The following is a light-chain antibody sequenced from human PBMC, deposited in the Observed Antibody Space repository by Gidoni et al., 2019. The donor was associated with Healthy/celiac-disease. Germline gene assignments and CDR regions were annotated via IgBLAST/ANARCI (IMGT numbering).Light chain of an antibody. J-gene: IGKJ1*01. CDR2: LGS. CDR3: MQALQTPWT. CDR1: QSLLHSNGYNY. V-gene: IGKV2-28*01. Sequence: DIVMTQSPLSLPVTPGEQASISCRSSQSLLHSNGYNYLDWYLQKPGQSPQLLIYLGSNRASGVPDRFSGSGSGTDFTLKIIRVEAEDVGVYYCMQALQTPWTFGQXTKVEIK.